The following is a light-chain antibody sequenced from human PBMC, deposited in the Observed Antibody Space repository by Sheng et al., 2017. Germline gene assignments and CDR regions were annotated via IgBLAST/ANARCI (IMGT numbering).Light chain of an antibody. V-gene: IGLV2-11*01. CDR2: EVS. Sequence: QSALTQPRSVSGSPGQSVTISCTGTTSNVGEHNYVSWYQQEPGKAPRLIIYEVSERPSGVPDRFSGSKSGNTASLTISGLQGEDEADYYCCSFGGSNTLVFGGGTKLTVV. CDR3: CSFGGSNTLV. CDR1: TSNVGEHNY. J-gene: IGLJ2*01.